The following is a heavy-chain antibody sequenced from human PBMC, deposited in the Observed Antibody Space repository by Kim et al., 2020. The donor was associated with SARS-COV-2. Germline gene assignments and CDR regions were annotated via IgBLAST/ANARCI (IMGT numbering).Heavy chain of an antibody. CDR2: IYYSGST. J-gene: IGHJ4*02. V-gene: IGHV4-39*07. CDR3: AREPPIYCGGDCYFDY. CDR1: GGSISSSSYY. Sequence: SETLSLTCTVSGGSISSSSYYWGWIRQPPGKGLEWIGSIYYSGSTYYNPSLKSRVTISVDTSKNQFSLKLSSVTAADTAVYYCAREPPIYCGGDCYFDYWGQGTLVTVSS. D-gene: IGHD2-21*02.